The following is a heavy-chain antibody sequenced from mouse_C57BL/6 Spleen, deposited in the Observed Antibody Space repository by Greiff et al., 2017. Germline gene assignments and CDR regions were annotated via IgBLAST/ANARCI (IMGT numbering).Heavy chain of an antibody. CDR3: TRERWGSYDGYRYFDV. J-gene: IGHJ1*03. V-gene: IGHV5-9-1*02. Sequence: EVKLVESGEGLVKPGGSLKLSCAASGFTFSSYAMSWVRQTPEKRLEWVAYISSGGDYIYYADTGKGRFTISRDNARNTLYLQMSSLKSEDTAMYYCTRERWGSYDGYRYFDVWGTGTTVTVSS. CDR1: GFTFSSYA. D-gene: IGHD2-3*01. CDR2: ISSGGDYI.